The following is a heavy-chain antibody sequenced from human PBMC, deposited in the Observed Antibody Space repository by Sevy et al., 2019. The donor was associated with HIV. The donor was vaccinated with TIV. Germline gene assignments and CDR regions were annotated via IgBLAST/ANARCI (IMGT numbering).Heavy chain of an antibody. Sequence: GGSLRLSCTASGFTFGDYAMSWFRQASGKGLEWVGFIRSKAYGGTTEYAASVKGRFTISRDDSKSIAYLQMNSLKPEDTAVYYCTRDSSYSNYYYYGMDVWGQGTTVTVSS. CDR2: IRSKAYGGTT. J-gene: IGHJ6*02. D-gene: IGHD4-4*01. V-gene: IGHV3-49*03. CDR1: GFTFGDYA. CDR3: TRDSSYSNYYYYGMDV.